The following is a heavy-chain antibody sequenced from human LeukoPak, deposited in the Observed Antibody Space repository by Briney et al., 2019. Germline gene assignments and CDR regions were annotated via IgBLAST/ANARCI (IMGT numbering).Heavy chain of an antibody. J-gene: IGHJ4*02. CDR3: ARLRYNPKVLES. Sequence: SETLSLTCTVSGGSISNSNYHWGCIRQPPRKGLEWIGSIYYSGNTNYNPSFKSRVTISVDTSKNQFFLKVNSVTAADTAVYYCARLRYNPKVLESWGQGALVTVSS. D-gene: IGHD1-14*01. CDR2: IYYSGNT. CDR1: GGSISNSNYH. V-gene: IGHV4-39*01.